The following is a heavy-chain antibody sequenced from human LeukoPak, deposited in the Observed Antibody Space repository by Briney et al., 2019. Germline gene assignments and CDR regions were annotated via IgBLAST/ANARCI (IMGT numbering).Heavy chain of an antibody. D-gene: IGHD5-18*01. CDR1: GFTFSNYA. CDR3: AKGLKTAVGPYKGYHYYMDV. CDR2: INDRGIAT. Sequence: GGSLRLSCAASGFTFSNYAMSWVRQAPGKGLEWVSTINDRGIATYYADSVKGRFTISRDNSKNTLSLQVSSLRAEDTAIYYCAKGLKTAVGPYKGYHYYMDVWGKGTAVTVSS. V-gene: IGHV3-23*01. J-gene: IGHJ6*03.